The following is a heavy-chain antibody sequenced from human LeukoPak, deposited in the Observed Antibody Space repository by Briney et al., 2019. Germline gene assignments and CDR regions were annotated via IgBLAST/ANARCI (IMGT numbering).Heavy chain of an antibody. J-gene: IGHJ4*02. Sequence: PSETLSLTCTVSGGSMSSYYWSWIRQSAGKGLEWIGCIFSSGSTNYNPSLKSRATMSVDMSKNQFSLTLSSVTAADTALYYCARGGYGNGWYLDYWGQGTLVTVSS. CDR2: IFSSGST. CDR1: GGSMSSYY. D-gene: IGHD6-19*01. V-gene: IGHV4-4*07. CDR3: ARGGYGNGWYLDY.